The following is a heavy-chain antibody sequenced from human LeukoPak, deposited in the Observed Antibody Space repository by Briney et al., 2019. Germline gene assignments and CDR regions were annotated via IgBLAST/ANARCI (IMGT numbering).Heavy chain of an antibody. CDR2: IYHTGNT. V-gene: IGHV4-38-2*02. D-gene: IGHD2-2*02. CDR1: GYSISSGYY. CDR3: ARYCSSTTCYTRGGDY. J-gene: IGHJ4*02. Sequence: SETLSLTCSVSGYSISSGYYWGWSRAPPGKGLEGIGSIYHTGNTFYDPSFNSRVTISVDTSKNQFSLSLSTVTAADTAVYYCARYCSSTTCYTRGGDYWGQGTLVTVSS.